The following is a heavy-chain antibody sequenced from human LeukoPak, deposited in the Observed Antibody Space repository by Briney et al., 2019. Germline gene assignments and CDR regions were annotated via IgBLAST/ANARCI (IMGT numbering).Heavy chain of an antibody. CDR2: IDARSGIT. J-gene: IGHJ3*02. V-gene: IGHV3-48*04. CDR1: GFTFRIFG. Sequence: GGSLRLSCAASGFTFRIFGLNWVRQAPGKGPERVSYIDARSGITYYADSVQGRFTISRDDPRESVFLQMDGLRVDDTAVYYCARTYDFGRGPPGDAFDNWGPGTRVIVSS. D-gene: IGHD3-3*01. CDR3: ARTYDFGRGPPGDAFDN.